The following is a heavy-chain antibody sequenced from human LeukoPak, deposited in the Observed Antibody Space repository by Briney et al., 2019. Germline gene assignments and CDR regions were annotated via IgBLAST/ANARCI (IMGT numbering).Heavy chain of an antibody. Sequence: SETLSLTCAVSGGSISSGGYSWSWIRQPPGKGLEWIGYIYYSGSTYYNPSLKSRVTISVDTSKNQFSLKLSSVTAADTAVYYCARRLVLRYFDWLKTTNDAFDIWGQGTMVTVSS. J-gene: IGHJ3*02. D-gene: IGHD3-9*01. CDR2: IYYSGST. V-gene: IGHV4-30-4*07. CDR3: ARRLVLRYFDWLKTTNDAFDI. CDR1: GGSISSGGYS.